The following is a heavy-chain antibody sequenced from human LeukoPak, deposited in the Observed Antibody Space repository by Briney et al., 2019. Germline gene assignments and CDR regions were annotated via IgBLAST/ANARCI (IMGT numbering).Heavy chain of an antibody. D-gene: IGHD1-1*01. CDR1: GYTFTGYN. J-gene: IGHJ5*02. CDR2: INPNSGGT. CDR3: ARDVGTTNFWFDP. Sequence: GASVKVSCKASGYTFTGYNIHWVRQAPAQGLEWMGWINPNSGGTNYAQKFQGRVTMTRDTSICTAYMELSRLRSDDTALYYCARDVGTTNFWFDPWGQGTLVIVSS. V-gene: IGHV1-2*02.